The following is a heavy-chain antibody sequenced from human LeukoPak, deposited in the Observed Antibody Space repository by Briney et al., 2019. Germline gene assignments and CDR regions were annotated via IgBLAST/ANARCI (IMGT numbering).Heavy chain of an antibody. V-gene: IGHV3-11*04. CDR3: AKDNVEDRDY. CDR2: ISSSGSTI. CDR1: GFTFSDYY. J-gene: IGHJ4*02. Sequence: GGSLRLSCAASGFTFSDYYTSWIRQAPRKALEWVSYISSSGSTIYYAASVKGRFTISRDNGKNSLYLQMNRMRAEDTAVYYCAKDNVEDRDYWGQGTLVTVSS. D-gene: IGHD2-15*01.